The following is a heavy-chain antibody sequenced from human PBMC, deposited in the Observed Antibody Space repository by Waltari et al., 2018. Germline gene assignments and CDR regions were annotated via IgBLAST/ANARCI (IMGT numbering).Heavy chain of an antibody. CDR1: GFTFSNNG. J-gene: IGHJ4*02. CDR2: ISGTTSYI. CDR3: ARGVVDS. V-gene: IGHV3-21*01. Sequence: EVQLVESGGGLVKPGGYLRLSCAASGFTFSNNGMNWVRQAPGKGLEWVSSISGTTSYIYYADSVRGRFTISRDNAKNSLFLQMNSLRAEDTAVYYCARGVVDSWGQGTLVTVSS.